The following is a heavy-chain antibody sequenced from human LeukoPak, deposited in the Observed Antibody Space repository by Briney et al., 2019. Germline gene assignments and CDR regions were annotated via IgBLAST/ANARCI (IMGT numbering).Heavy chain of an antibody. CDR2: ISNSGDYT. CDR3: AKDHGYNYGYNSY. D-gene: IGHD5-18*01. Sequence: GGSLRLSCAASGFPFSNYAMSWVRQAPGKGLEWVSAISNSGDYTYYADSVKGRFTISRDNSKNTLYLQMNSLRAEDTAVYYCAKDHGYNYGYNSYWGQGTLVTVSS. V-gene: IGHV3-23*01. CDR1: GFPFSNYA. J-gene: IGHJ4*02.